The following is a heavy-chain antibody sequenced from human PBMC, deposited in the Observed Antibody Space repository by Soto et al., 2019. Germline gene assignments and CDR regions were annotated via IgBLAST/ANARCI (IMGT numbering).Heavy chain of an antibody. Sequence: PSETLSLTCAVSGGSISSSNWWSWVRQPPGKGLEWIGEIYHSGSTNYNPSLKSRVTISVDKSKNQFSLKLSSVTAADTAVYYCASFGYSSSSVDYWGQGTLVTVSS. CDR1: GGSISSSNW. J-gene: IGHJ4*02. CDR3: ASFGYSSSSVDY. V-gene: IGHV4-4*02. CDR2: IYHSGST. D-gene: IGHD6-6*01.